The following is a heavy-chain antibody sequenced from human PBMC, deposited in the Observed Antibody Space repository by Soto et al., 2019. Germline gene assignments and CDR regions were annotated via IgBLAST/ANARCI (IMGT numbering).Heavy chain of an antibody. V-gene: IGHV1-69*04. CDR1: GDTFSNHT. J-gene: IGHJ6*03. CDR2: IIPILGVA. D-gene: IGHD4-17*01. CDR3: ARVAEMGTVTEGYYYYMDV. Sequence: QVQLVQSGAEVKKPGSSVKVSCKASGDTFSNHTISRVRQAPGQGLEWMGRIIPILGVANYAQKFHGRVTITADKSTTTAYMELSSLRSADTAVYYCARVAEMGTVTEGYYYYMDVWGKGTTVTVSS.